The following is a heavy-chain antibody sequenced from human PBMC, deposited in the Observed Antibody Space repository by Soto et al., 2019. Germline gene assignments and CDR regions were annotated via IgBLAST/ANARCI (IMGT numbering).Heavy chain of an antibody. D-gene: IGHD2-2*01. V-gene: IGHV4-34*01. CDR2: INHSGST. J-gene: IGHJ4*02. Sequence: ETLSLTCAVYGGSFSGYYWSWIRQPPGKGLEWIGEINHSGSTNYNPSLKSRVTISVDTSKNQFSLKLSSVTAADTAVYYCARAVPADIVVVPAADNFDYWGQGTLVTVSS. CDR3: ARAVPADIVVVPAADNFDY. CDR1: GGSFSGYY.